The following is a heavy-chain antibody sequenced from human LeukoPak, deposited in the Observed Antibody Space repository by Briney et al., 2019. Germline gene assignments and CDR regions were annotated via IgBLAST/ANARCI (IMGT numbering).Heavy chain of an antibody. D-gene: IGHD6-6*01. CDR1: GYSFTSYW. J-gene: IGHJ3*02. Sequence: GESLKISCKGSGYSFTSYWIGWVRQMPGKGLEWMGIIYPGDSDTRYSPSFQGQVTISADKSISTAYLQWSSLKASDTAMYYCARQTYSSSDLYDAFDIWGQGTMVTVSS. CDR3: ARQTYSSSDLYDAFDI. V-gene: IGHV5-51*01. CDR2: IYPGDSDT.